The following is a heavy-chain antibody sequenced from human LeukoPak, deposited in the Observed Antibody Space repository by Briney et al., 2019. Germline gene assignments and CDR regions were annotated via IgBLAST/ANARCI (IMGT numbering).Heavy chain of an antibody. D-gene: IGHD6-6*01. J-gene: IGHJ4*02. CDR1: GGSISSSSYY. Sequence: SETLSLTCTVSGGSISSSSYYWGWIRQPPGKGLEWIGSIYYSGSTYYNPSLKSRVTISVDTSKNQFSLKLSSVTAADTAVYYCASLAARRGNYWGQGTLVTVSS. CDR2: IYYSGST. CDR3: ASLAARRGNY. V-gene: IGHV4-39*01.